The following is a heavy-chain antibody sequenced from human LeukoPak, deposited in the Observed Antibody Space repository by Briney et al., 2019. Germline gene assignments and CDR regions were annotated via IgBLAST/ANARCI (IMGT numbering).Heavy chain of an antibody. V-gene: IGHV5-51*01. D-gene: IGHD3-22*01. CDR2: IYPGDSDT. Sequence: GESLKISCKGSGYSFTSYWIGWVRQMPGKGLEWMGIIYPGDSDTRYSPSFQGQVTISADKSIGTAYLQWSSLKASDTAMYYCARNYYDSTYYFDYWGQGTLVTVSS. J-gene: IGHJ4*02. CDR3: ARNYYDSTYYFDY. CDR1: GYSFTSYW.